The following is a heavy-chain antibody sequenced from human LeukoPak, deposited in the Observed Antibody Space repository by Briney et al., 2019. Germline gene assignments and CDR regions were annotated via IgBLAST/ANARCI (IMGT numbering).Heavy chain of an antibody. CDR2: ISSSSSTI. D-gene: IGHD2-2*01. J-gene: IGHJ6*03. CDR1: GFTFSSYS. Sequence: GGSLRLSCAASGFTFSSYSMNWARQAPGKGLEWVSYISSSSSTIYYADSVRGRFTISRDNAKNSLYLQMNSLRAEDTAVYYCANARGPAASYYYYYYYMDVWGKGTTVTVSS. V-gene: IGHV3-48*01. CDR3: ANARGPAASYYYYYYYMDV.